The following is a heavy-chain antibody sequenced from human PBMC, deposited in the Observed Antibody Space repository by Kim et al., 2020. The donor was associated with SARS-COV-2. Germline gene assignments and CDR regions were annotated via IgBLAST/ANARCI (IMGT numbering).Heavy chain of an antibody. CDR3: ARYSSSWNYFDY. D-gene: IGHD6-13*01. CDR2: ISYSVSA. Sequence: SETLSLTCTVSGGSISNYYWTWIRQSPGKGLEWIAYISYSVSANYNPSLNSRVTISVDTSKNQFSLKVTSVTAADTAVYYCARYSSSWNYFDYWGQGTLV. J-gene: IGHJ4*02. CDR1: GGSISNYY. V-gene: IGHV4-59*01.